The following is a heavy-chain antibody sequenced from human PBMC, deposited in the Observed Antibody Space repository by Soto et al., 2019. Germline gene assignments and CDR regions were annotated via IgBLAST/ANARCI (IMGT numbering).Heavy chain of an antibody. CDR1: GGSISSYY. J-gene: IGHJ6*02. CDR2: IYYSGST. V-gene: IGHV4-59*01. D-gene: IGHD2-2*02. CDR3: ARDLIVVVPAAIPVRGDYYYYYGMDV. Sequence: SETLSLTCTVSGGSISSYYWSWIRQPPGKGLEWIGYIYYSGSTNYNPSLKSRVTISVDTSKNQFSLKLSSVTAADTAVYYCARDLIVVVPAAIPVRGDYYYYYGMDVWGQGTTVTVSS.